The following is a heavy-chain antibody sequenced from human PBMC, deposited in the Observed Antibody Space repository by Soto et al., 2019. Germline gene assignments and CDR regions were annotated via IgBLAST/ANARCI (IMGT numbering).Heavy chain of an antibody. V-gene: IGHV4-30-2*01. J-gene: IGHJ4*02. CDR1: GGSISSGGYS. D-gene: IGHD5-12*01. CDR2: IYHSGST. Sequence: PSETLSLTCAVSGGSISSGGYSWSWIRQPPGKGLEWIGYIYHSGSTYYNPSLKSRVTISVDRSKNQFSLKLSSVTAADTAVYYCARAKRGYSGYFDYWGQGTLVTVSS. CDR3: ARAKRGYSGYFDY.